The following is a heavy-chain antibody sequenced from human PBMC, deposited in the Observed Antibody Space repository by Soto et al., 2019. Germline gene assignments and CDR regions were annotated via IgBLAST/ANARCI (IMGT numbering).Heavy chain of an antibody. J-gene: IGHJ5*02. V-gene: IGHV3-13*01. CDR1: GFTFSTFD. CDR2: IGTLSDT. Sequence: GGSLRLSCAASGFTFSTFDIHWVRQAPGKGLEWVSGIGTLSDTFYAASVQGRFTISRQNAKNSVYLQMNSLRAGDTAFYYCARGRSFSYDSTPPPMFDPWGQGILVTVSS. D-gene: IGHD3-10*01. CDR3: ARGRSFSYDSTPPPMFDP.